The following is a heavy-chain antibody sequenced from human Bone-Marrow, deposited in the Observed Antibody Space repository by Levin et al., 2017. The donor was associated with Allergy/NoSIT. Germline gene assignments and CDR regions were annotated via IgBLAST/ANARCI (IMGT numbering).Heavy chain of an antibody. CDR1: GYTFIGYY. CDR3: ARGYQLLSTYYAYGMDA. J-gene: IGHJ6*02. D-gene: IGHD2-2*01. V-gene: IGHV1-2*02. CDR2: INPSSGGT. Sequence: ASVKVSCKASGYTFIGYYMHWVRQAPGQGLEWMGWINPSSGGTTYAQKFQGRVTMTRDTSISTVYMDVSSLKSDDTAVYYCARGYQLLSTYYAYGMDAWGQGTTVTVSS.